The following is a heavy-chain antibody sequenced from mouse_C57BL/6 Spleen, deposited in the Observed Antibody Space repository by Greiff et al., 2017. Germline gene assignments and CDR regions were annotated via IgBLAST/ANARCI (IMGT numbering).Heavy chain of an antibody. V-gene: IGHV1-54*01. J-gene: IGHJ1*03. CDR2: INPGSGGT. CDR1: GYAFTNYL. CDR3: ASTTVVAPNWYFEV. Sequence: QVQLQQSGAELVRPGTSVKVSCKASGYAFTNYLIEWVKQRPGQGLEWIGVINPGSGGTNYNEKFKGKATLTADKSSSTAYMQLSSLTSEDSAVYFCASTTVVAPNWYFEVWGTGTTVTVSS. D-gene: IGHD1-1*01.